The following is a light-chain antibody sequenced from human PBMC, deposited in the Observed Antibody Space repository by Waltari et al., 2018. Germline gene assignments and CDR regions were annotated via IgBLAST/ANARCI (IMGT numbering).Light chain of an antibody. Sequence: QSALTQPASVSGSPGQSITISCTGTSSDVGSYNYVSWYQQHPGKAPKLMIYDVTNRPSGVSNRFSGSKSGNTASLTISGLQAEDEADYYCSSYMDTTTRELFGGGTSLTVL. CDR1: SSDVGSYNY. V-gene: IGLV2-14*03. J-gene: IGLJ2*01. CDR2: DVT. CDR3: SSYMDTTTREL.